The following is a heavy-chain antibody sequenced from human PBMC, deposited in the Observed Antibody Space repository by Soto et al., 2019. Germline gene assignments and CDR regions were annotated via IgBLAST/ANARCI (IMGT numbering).Heavy chain of an antibody. V-gene: IGHV3-21*01. J-gene: IGHJ6*02. CDR1: GFTFSSYS. CDR3: ARDLCSSTSCYALYYGMDV. Sequence: GGSLRLSCAASGFTFSSYSMNWVRQAPGKGLEWVSSISSSSSYIYYADSVKGRFTISRDNAKNSLYLQMNSLRAEDTAVYYCARDLCSSTSCYALYYGMDVWGQGTTVTVSS. D-gene: IGHD2-2*01. CDR2: ISSSSSYI.